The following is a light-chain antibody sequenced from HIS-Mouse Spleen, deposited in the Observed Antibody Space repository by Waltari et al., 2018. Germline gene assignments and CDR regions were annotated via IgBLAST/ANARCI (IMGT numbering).Light chain of an antibody. CDR1: AFPKKY. CDR2: EDS. CDR3: YSTDSSGNHRV. J-gene: IGLJ2*01. V-gene: IGLV3-10*01. Sequence: SYELTQPPSVSVSPGQTARITCSGGAFPKKYAYWYQQKSGHAPVLVIYEDSKRPSGIPERFSGSSSGTMATLTISGAQVEDEADYYCYSTDSSGNHRVFGGGTKLTVL.